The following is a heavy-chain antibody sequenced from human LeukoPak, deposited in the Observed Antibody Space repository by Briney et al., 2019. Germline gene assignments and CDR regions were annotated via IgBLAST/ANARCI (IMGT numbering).Heavy chain of an antibody. J-gene: IGHJ4*02. CDR1: GFTFSSYA. V-gene: IGHV3-23*01. CDR2: VSGSGGST. Sequence: GGSLRLSCAASGFTFSSYAMSWVRQVPGKGLEWVSVVSGSGGSTYYADSVKGRFTISRDNSKDTLYLQMNSLRAEDTAVYYCAKGIEYTSSPGPDYWGQGTLVTVSS. CDR3: AKGIEYTSSPGPDY. D-gene: IGHD6-6*01.